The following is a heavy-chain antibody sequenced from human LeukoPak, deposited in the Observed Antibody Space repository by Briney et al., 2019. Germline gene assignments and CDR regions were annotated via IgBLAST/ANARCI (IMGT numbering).Heavy chain of an antibody. Sequence: SVKVSCKASGGTFSSYAISWVRQAPGQGLEWMGRIIPIFGTANYAQKFQGRVTITTDETTSTAYMELSSLRSEDTAVYYCARGGITMVRGVIANGGNWFDPWGQGTLVTVSS. D-gene: IGHD3-10*01. V-gene: IGHV1-69*05. CDR3: ARGGITMVRGVIANGGNWFDP. J-gene: IGHJ5*02. CDR1: GGTFSSYA. CDR2: IIPIFGTA.